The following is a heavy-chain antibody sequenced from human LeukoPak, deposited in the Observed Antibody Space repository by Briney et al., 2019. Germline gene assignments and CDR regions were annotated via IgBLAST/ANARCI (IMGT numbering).Heavy chain of an antibody. CDR2: IYYSGST. V-gene: IGHV4-59*08. CDR3: ARYSSGWYYFDY. Sequence: SETLSLTCTVSGGSISSYYWSWIRQPPGKGPEWIGYIYYSGSTNYNPSLKSRVTISVDTSKNQFSLKLSSVTAADTAVYYCARYSSGWYYFDYWGQGTPVTVSS. D-gene: IGHD6-19*01. CDR1: GGSISSYY. J-gene: IGHJ4*02.